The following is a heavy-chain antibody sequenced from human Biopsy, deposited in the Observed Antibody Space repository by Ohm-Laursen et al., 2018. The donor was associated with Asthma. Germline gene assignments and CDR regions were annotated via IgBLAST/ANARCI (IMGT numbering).Heavy chain of an antibody. CDR1: GGSMTPTSHY. CDR2: ISYGGKT. D-gene: IGHD3-3*01. J-gene: IGHJ6*02. CDR3: ARRITIFGVVQKDHGMDA. V-gene: IGHV4-39*01. Sequence: GTLSLTCTVSGGSMTPTSHYWDWIRQAPGKGLEWIGYISYGGKTSYNPSLKNRVTISRDTSKNQFSLRLTSATAADTAVYFCARRITIFGVVQKDHGMDAWGQGTTVIVSS.